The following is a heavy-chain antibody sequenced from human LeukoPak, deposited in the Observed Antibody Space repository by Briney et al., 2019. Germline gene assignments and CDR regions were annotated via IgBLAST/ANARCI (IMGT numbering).Heavy chain of an antibody. CDR2: IIPIFGTA. CDR1: GGTFSSYA. V-gene: IGHV1-69*05. Sequence: EASVKVSCKASGGTFSSYAISSVRQAPGQGLEWMGRIIPIFGTANYAQKFQGRVTITTDESTSTAYMELSSLRSEDTAVYYCARDQSYYYDSSGPIFDYWGQGTLVTVSS. D-gene: IGHD3-22*01. J-gene: IGHJ4*02. CDR3: ARDQSYYYDSSGPIFDY.